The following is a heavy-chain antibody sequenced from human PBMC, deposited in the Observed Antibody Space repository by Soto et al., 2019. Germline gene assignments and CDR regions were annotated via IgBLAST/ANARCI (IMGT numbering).Heavy chain of an antibody. CDR3: ARKRGYSGYDSWWCDS. D-gene: IGHD5-12*01. CDR2: IYYSGST. J-gene: IGHJ5*01. CDR1: GGSISSYY. V-gene: IGHV4-59*08. Sequence: PSETLSLTCTVSGGSISSYYWSWIRQPPGKGLEWIGYIYYSGSTNYNPSLKSRVTISVDTSKNQFSLKLSSVTAADTAVYYCARKRGYSGYDSWWCDSWGQGTLVTVSS.